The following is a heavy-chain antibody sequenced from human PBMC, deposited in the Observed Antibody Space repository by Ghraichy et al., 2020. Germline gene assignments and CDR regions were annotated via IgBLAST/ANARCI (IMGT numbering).Heavy chain of an antibody. CDR3: ARVAVTGSGLTYGLDV. CDR1: GYAFASSW. CDR2: IWPGDSDT. D-gene: IGHD2-21*02. Sequence: GESLNISCQGSGYAFASSWIAWVRQTPGKGLEWMGTIWPGDSDTRYSPSFQGQVTISADRSISSAYLQWSSLKATDTAIYYCARVAVTGSGLTYGLDVWGPGPRSSSP. J-gene: IGHJ6*02. V-gene: IGHV5-51*01.